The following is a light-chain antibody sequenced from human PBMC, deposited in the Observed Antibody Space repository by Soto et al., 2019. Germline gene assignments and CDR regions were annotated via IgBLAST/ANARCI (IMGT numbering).Light chain of an antibody. V-gene: IGKV2-30*01. CDR3: MQGTHWPRT. CDR1: QTLVYSDGNIY. Sequence: DVVLTQSPLSLPVTLGQPASISCRSSQTLVYSDGNIYLNWFHQRPGQSPRRLIYKVSDRDSGVPDRFSGSGLGTDFTLKISRVEAGDVGVYFCMQGTHWPRTFGQGTKVEIK. J-gene: IGKJ1*01. CDR2: KVS.